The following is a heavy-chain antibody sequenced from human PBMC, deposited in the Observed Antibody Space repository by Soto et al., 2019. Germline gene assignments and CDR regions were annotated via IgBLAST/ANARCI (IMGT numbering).Heavy chain of an antibody. V-gene: IGHV4-59*01. CDR2: IYYSGST. J-gene: IGHJ6*02. CDR3: ARERYYGMDV. Sequence: LSLTCTVSGGSISSYYWSWIRQPPGKGLEWIGYIYYSGSTNYNPSLKSRVTISVDTSKNQFSLKLSSVTAADTAVYYCARERYYGMDVWGQGTTVTVYS. CDR1: GGSISSYY.